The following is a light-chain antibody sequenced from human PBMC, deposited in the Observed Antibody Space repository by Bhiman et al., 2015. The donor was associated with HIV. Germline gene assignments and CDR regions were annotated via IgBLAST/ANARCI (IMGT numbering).Light chain of an antibody. V-gene: IGLV6-57*01. CDR2: DDD. Sequence: NFMLTQPHSVSESPGKTVTISCTRSSGSVASNYVQWYQQRPGSSPTTVIYDDDRRPSGVPDRFSASIDTSSNSASLTISGLKTEDEADYYCRSYDSSKNVIFGGGTKLTVL. J-gene: IGLJ2*01. CDR1: SGSVASNY. CDR3: RSYDSSKNVI.